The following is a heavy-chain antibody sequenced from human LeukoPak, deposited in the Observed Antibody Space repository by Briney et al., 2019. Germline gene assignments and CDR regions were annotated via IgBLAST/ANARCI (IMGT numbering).Heavy chain of an antibody. CDR1: GGSISSYY. CDR3: ATVSTAARRSYFDY. V-gene: IGHV4-59*01. D-gene: IGHD6-6*01. CDR2: IYYSGST. J-gene: IGHJ4*02. Sequence: SETLSLTRTVSGGSISSYYWSWIRQPPGKGLEWIGYIYYSGSTNYNPSLKSRVTISVDTSKNQFSLKLSSVTAADTAVYYCATVSTAARRSYFDYWGQGTLVTVSS.